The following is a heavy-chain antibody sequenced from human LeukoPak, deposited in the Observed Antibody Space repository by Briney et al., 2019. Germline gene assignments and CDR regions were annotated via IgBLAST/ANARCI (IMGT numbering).Heavy chain of an antibody. V-gene: IGHV1-69*01. J-gene: IGHJ4*02. CDR1: VGTFSSYA. D-gene: IGHD5-18*01. CDR3: AGSGYSYGYY. CDR2: IIPIFGTA. Sequence: GSSVKVSCKASVGTFSSYAISWVRQAPGQGLEWMGGIIPIFGTANYAQKFQGRVTITADESTSTAYMELSSLRSEDTAVYYCAGSGYSYGYYWGQGTLVTVSS.